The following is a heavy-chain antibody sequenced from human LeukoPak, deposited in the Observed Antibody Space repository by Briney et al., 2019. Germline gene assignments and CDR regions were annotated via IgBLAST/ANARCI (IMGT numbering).Heavy chain of an antibody. D-gene: IGHD6-19*01. CDR3: AKDEIGAVAGLLDY. J-gene: IGHJ4*02. V-gene: IGHV3-30*18. CDR2: ISYDGSKK. Sequence: GGSLRLSCAASEFTFNTYGMHWVRQAPGKGLEWVALISYDGSKKYYADSVRGRFTVSRDNSKDTLYLQMNSLRAEDTAVYYCAKDEIGAVAGLLDYWGQGILVTVSS. CDR1: EFTFNTYG.